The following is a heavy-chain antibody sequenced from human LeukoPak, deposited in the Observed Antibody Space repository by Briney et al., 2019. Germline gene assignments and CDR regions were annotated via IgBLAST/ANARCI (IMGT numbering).Heavy chain of an antibody. J-gene: IGHJ4*02. CDR2: IKQDGSEK. D-gene: IGHD1-26*01. CDR1: GFTFITYW. V-gene: IGHV3-7*01. Sequence: GGSLRLSCAASGFTFITYWMTWVRQAPGKGLEWVATIKQDGSEKYYVDSVKGRFTISRDNAKNSLYLQMNSLRAEDTAVYYCASTSWELPDYWGQGTLVTVSS. CDR3: ASTSWELPDY.